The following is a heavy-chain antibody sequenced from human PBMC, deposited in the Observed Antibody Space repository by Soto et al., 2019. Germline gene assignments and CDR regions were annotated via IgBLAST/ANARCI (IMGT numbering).Heavy chain of an antibody. CDR2: IIPIFGTA. V-gene: IGHV1-69*12. J-gene: IGHJ2*01. CDR3: ARVVTVVKSFHYWYFDL. Sequence: QVQLVQSGAEVKKPGSSVKVSCKASGGTFSSYAISWVRQAPGQGLEWMGGIIPIFGTANYAQKFQGRVTFTADESTSTAYMELSSLGSEDTAVYYCARVVTVVKSFHYWYFDLWGRGTLVTVSS. D-gene: IGHD2-15*01. CDR1: GGTFSSYA.